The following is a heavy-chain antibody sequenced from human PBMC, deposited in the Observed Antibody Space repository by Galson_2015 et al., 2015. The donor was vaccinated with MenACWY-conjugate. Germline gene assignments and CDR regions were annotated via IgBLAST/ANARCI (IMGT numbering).Heavy chain of an antibody. D-gene: IGHD4-17*01. CDR1: GFTFSSYA. J-gene: IGHJ6*02. CDR2: ISGSGGST. CDR3: AKASTVTTIYYYYGMDV. Sequence: SLRLSCAASGFTFSSYAMSWVRQAPGKGLEWVSAISGSGGSTYYADSVKGRFTISRDNSKNTLYLQMNSLRAEDTAVYYCAKASTVTTIYYYYGMDVWGQGTTVTVSS. V-gene: IGHV3-23*01.